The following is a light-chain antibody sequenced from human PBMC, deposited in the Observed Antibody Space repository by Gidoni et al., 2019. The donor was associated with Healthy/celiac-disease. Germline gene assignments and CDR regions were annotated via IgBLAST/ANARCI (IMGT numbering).Light chain of an antibody. CDR2: GAS. V-gene: IGKV3-15*01. J-gene: IGKJ2*04. CDR3: QQYNNWPRS. CDR1: QSVSSN. Sequence: ELVRTQAPATLSVPPGEIATLSCRPSQSVSSNLAWYQQKPGQAPRLLIYGASTRATGIPARFSGSGSGTEFAPTITSLQSEDFAVYYCQQYNNWPRSFGQGTKLEIK.